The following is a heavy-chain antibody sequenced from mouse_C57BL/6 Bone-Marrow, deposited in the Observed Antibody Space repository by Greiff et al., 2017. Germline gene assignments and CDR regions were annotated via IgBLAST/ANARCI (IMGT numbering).Heavy chain of an antibody. Sequence: EVMLVESGAELVRPGASVKLSCTASGFNIKDDYMHWVKQRPEQGLEWIGWIDPENGDTEYASKFQGKATITADTSSNTAYLQRSSLTSEDTAVYYCTHYGSSYGYFDYWGQGTTLTVSS. CDR1: GFNIKDDY. V-gene: IGHV14-4*01. CDR3: THYGSSYGYFDY. CDR2: IDPENGDT. D-gene: IGHD1-1*01. J-gene: IGHJ2*01.